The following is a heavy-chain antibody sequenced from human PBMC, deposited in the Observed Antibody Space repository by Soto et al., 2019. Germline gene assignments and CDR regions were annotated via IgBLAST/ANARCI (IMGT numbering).Heavy chain of an antibody. Sequence: QVQLQESGPGLVKPSGTLSLTCAVSGASVSSPYYWCWVRQPPGKGLEWIGEVFHTGTTSYNPSLRSRVTISMDKSINQFSLDRSSVTAADTAVYYGARSAGWYAVNSWGPGTLVIVSS. CDR2: VFHTGTT. D-gene: IGHD6-19*01. CDR3: ARSAGWYAVNS. V-gene: IGHV4-4*02. CDR1: GASVSSPYY. J-gene: IGHJ4*02.